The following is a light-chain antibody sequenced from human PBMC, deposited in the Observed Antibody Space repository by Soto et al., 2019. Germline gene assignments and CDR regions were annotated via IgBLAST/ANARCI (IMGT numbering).Light chain of an antibody. Sequence: DIQMTQSPSTLSASVGDRVTITCRASQNIASWLAWYQQEPGKAPKVLIYGASTLESGVPSRFSGSGSGTEFTLTISNLQPGDFSTYYCQQYNTYSATFGQGTRLEIK. J-gene: IGKJ5*01. V-gene: IGKV1-5*01. CDR2: GAS. CDR1: QNIASW. CDR3: QQYNTYSAT.